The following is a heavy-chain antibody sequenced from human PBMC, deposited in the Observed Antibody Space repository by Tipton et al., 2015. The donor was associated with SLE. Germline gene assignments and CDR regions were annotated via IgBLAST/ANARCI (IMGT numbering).Heavy chain of an antibody. CDR3: ARRSLATSGFFDI. J-gene: IGHJ3*02. Sequence: SLRLSCAASGFTFSTSWMTWVRQAPGKGLEWVSITYAGGSTFYADSVKGRFTVSRDNSKNTLYLQINSLRAEDTAVYFCARRSLATSGFFDIWGQGTMVTVSS. V-gene: IGHV3-53*01. CDR1: GFTFSTSW. D-gene: IGHD3-10*01. CDR2: TYAGGST.